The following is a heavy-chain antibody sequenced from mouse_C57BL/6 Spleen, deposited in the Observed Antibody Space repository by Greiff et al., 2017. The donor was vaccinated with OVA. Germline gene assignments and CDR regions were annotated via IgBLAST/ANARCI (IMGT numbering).Heavy chain of an antibody. V-gene: IGHV3-6*01. Sequence: EVQLQQSGPGLVKPSQSLSLTCSVTGYSITSGYYWNWIRQFPGNKLEWMGYISYDGSNNYNPSLKNRISITRDTSKNQFFLKLNSVTTEDTATYYCAREEGEYYFDYWGQGTTLTVSS. CDR1: GYSITSGYY. J-gene: IGHJ2*01. CDR3: AREEGEYYFDY. CDR2: ISYDGSN.